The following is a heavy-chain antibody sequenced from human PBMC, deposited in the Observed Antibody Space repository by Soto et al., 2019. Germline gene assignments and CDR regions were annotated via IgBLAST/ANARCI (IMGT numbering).Heavy chain of an antibody. V-gene: IGHV1-69*01. Sequence: QVQLVQSGAEVKKPGSSVRVSCKASGGMFSRSLIAWVRQAPGQGLEWMGEILPMFAKTKYAQRFQGRVTITADESTSTVYLELSSLRFEDTAMHYCARVGYVPRGNAFNSWGQGTMVTVSS. CDR1: GGMFSRSL. J-gene: IGHJ3*01. D-gene: IGHD2-2*01. CDR3: ARVGYVPRGNAFNS. CDR2: ILPMFAKT.